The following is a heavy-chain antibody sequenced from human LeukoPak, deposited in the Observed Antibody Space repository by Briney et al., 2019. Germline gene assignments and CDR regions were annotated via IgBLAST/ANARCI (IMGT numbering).Heavy chain of an antibody. V-gene: IGHV1-69*05. CDR2: IIPIFGTA. D-gene: IGHD2-15*01. J-gene: IGHJ4*02. CDR3: ARDLGYCSGGSCRIFDY. CDR1: GGTFSSYA. Sequence: SVKVSCKASGGTFSSYAISWVRQAPGQGLEWMGRIIPIFGTASYAQKFQGRVTITTDESTSTAYMELSSLRSEDTAVCYCARDLGYCSGGSCRIFDYWGQGTLVTVSS.